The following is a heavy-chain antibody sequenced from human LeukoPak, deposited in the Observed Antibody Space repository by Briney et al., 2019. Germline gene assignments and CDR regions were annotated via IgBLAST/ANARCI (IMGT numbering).Heavy chain of an antibody. CDR1: GGSISSYY. D-gene: IGHD5-12*01. CDR3: ARSIVATISRDY. Sequence: SETLSLTCTVSGGSISSYYWSWIRQPPGKGLEWIGYIYYSGSTNYNPSLKSRVTISVDTSKNQFSLKLSSVTAADTAVYYCARSIVATISRDYWGQGTLVTVSS. CDR2: IYYSGST. J-gene: IGHJ4*02. V-gene: IGHV4-59*01.